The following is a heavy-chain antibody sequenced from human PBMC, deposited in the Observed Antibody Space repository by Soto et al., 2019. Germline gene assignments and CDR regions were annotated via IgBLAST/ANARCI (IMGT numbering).Heavy chain of an antibody. CDR3: ARDTNPSTGTRLFDY. Sequence: SETLSLTCTVSGGSISSGGYYWSWIRQHPGKGLEWIGYIYYSGSTYYNPSLKSRVAISVDTSKNQFSLKLSSVTAADTAVYYCARDTNPSTGTRLFDYWGQGTLVTVSS. J-gene: IGHJ4*02. CDR2: IYYSGST. CDR1: GGSISSGGYY. D-gene: IGHD1-1*01. V-gene: IGHV4-31*03.